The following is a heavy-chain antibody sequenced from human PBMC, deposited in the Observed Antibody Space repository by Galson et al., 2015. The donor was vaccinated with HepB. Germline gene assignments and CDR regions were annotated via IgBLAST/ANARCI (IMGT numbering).Heavy chain of an antibody. CDR2: IYSGGRT. CDR1: GFIVSTNH. D-gene: IGHD3-9*01. V-gene: IGHV3-53*01. CDR3: AIETQFRYFDWFIDY. J-gene: IGHJ4*02. Sequence: SLRLSCAASGFIVSTNHMSWVRQAPGKGLEWVSVIYSGGRTYYADSVKGRFTISRDNSKNTLYLQMNSLRAEDTAVYYCAIETQFRYFDWFIDYWGQGTLVSVSS.